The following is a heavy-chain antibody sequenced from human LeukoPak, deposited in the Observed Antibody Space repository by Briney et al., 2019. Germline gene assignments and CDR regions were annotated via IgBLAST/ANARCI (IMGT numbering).Heavy chain of an antibody. J-gene: IGHJ3*02. Sequence: SETLSLTCTVSGGSISNYFWSWIRQPPGKGLEWIGYIYYTGSTNYNPSLKSRVTISVGTSKNQFSLKLSSVTAADTAVYYCARPSRSISTAGAFDIWGQGTMVTVSP. CDR1: GGSISNYF. CDR2: IYYTGST. V-gene: IGHV4-59*01. CDR3: ARPSRSISTAGAFDI. D-gene: IGHD3-10*01.